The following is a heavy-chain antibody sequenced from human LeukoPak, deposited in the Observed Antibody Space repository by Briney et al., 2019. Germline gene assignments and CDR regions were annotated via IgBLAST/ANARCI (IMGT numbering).Heavy chain of an antibody. V-gene: IGHV4-59*01. D-gene: IGHD3-9*01. J-gene: IGHJ5*02. CDR2: IYYSGST. CDR1: GGSISSYY. CDR3: AREGGGGYYDILTGYYRDWFDP. Sequence: SETLSLTCTVSGGSISSYYWSWIRQPPGKGLEWIGYIYYSGSTNYNPSLKSRVTISVDTSKNQFSLKLSSVTAADTAVYYCAREGGGGYYDILTGYYRDWFDPWGQGTLVTVSS.